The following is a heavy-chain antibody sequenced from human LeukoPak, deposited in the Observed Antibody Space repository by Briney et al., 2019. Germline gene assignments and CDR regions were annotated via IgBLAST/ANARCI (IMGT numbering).Heavy chain of an antibody. CDR3: ARESYSESSGYYFGIDY. D-gene: IGHD3-22*01. CDR1: GFTVSSNY. CDR2: IYSGGYT. V-gene: IGHV3-66*01. Sequence: PGGSLRLSCAVSGFTVSSNYMSWVRQAPGKGLEWVSVIYSGGYTSYADSVRGRFSTSTDNSKNTLYLQMNSLRAEDTAVYYCARESYSESSGYYFGIDYWGQGTLVTVSS. J-gene: IGHJ4*02.